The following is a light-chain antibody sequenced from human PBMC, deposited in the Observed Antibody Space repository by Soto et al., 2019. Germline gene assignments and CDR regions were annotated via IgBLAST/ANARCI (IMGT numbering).Light chain of an antibody. J-gene: IGKJ1*01. CDR3: HQSYDIPT. Sequence: DIQMTQSPSTLSGSVGDRVTITCRASQTISSWLAWYQQKPGKAPKLLIYAASSLQSGVPSRFSGSGSGTDFTLTVSSLQPEDFATYYCHQSYDIPTFGQGTKVDIK. CDR2: AAS. CDR1: QTISSW. V-gene: IGKV1-39*01.